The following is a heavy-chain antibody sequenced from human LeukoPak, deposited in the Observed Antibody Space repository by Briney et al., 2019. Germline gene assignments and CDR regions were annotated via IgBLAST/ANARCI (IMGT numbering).Heavy chain of an antibody. Sequence: GGSLRLSCAASEFTFSSYGMHWVRQAPGKGLEWVAVIWYDGSNKYYADSVKGRFTISRDNSKNTVYLQMNSLRVEDTAVYYCARDQRPGWGEYFQHWGQGALVTVSS. V-gene: IGHV3-33*01. D-gene: IGHD3-16*01. CDR3: ARDQRPGWGEYFQH. J-gene: IGHJ1*01. CDR1: EFTFSSYG. CDR2: IWYDGSNK.